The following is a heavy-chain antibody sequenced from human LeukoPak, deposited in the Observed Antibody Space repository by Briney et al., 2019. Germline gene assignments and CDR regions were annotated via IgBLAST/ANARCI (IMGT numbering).Heavy chain of an antibody. CDR1: GFTVSSNY. V-gene: IGHV3-53*01. CDR3: ARSNVQHWSTYSFDY. CDR2: IYSGGST. D-gene: IGHD6-6*01. Sequence: GGSLRLSCAASGFTVSSNYMSWVRQAPGKGLEWVSIIYSGGSTYYADSVKGRFTISRDNSKNTLYLQMNSLRAEDTAVYYCARSNVQHWSTYSFDYGGQGTLVTVSS. J-gene: IGHJ4*02.